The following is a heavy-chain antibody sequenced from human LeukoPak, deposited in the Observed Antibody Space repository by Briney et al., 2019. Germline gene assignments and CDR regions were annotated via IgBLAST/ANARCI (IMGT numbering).Heavy chain of an antibody. D-gene: IGHD3-3*01. CDR1: GFTFCDYA. CDR3: AKGGQITIFGVVGDV. Sequence: PGGSLRLSCAACGFTFCDYAMHWVRQAPGKGLEWVSGISWNSGTIGYADSVQGRFTISRDNAKNSLNLQMNSLRAEDTALYYCAKGGQITIFGVVGDVWGKGTTVTVSS. V-gene: IGHV3-9*01. J-gene: IGHJ6*04. CDR2: ISWNSGTI.